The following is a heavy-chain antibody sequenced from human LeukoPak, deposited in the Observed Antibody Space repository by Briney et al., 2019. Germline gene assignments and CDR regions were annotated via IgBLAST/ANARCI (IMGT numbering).Heavy chain of an antibody. J-gene: IGHJ4*02. D-gene: IGHD6-19*01. V-gene: IGHV3-11*05. CDR2: ISGSGSYT. CDR1: GFTFSDDY. Sequence: PGGSLRLSCAASGFTFSDDYMNWIRQAPGKRLEWVSYISGSGSYTNYADSVKGRFTISRDNAKNSLYLQMNSLRAEDTAVYYCARGESFSSGWPYYFDFWGQGALVTVSS. CDR3: ARGESFSSGWPYYFDF.